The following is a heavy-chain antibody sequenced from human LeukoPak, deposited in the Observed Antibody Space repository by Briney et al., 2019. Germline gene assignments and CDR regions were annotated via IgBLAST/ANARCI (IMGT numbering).Heavy chain of an antibody. CDR2: ISGDGGST. J-gene: IGHJ3*02. CDR1: GFTFDDYA. V-gene: IGHV3-43*02. CDR3: AKDTGSGSYYNPAGAFDI. Sequence: QPGGSLRLSCAASGFTFDDYAMHWVRQAPGKGLEWVSLISGDGGSTYYADSVKGRFTISRDNSKNSLYLQMNSLRTEDTALYYCAKDTGSGSYYNPAGAFDIWGQGTMVTVSS. D-gene: IGHD3-10*01.